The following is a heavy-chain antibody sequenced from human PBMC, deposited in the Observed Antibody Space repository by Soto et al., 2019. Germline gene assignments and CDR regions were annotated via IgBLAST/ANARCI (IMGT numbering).Heavy chain of an antibody. D-gene: IGHD2-2*02. CDR3: ERQGGFCSSTRCYTDYDFGMVV. CDR2: VDPSDSYT. J-gene: IGHJ6*01. V-gene: IGHV5-10-1*01. CDR1: GYSFTSYW. Sequence: PGESLKISCKGSGYSFTSYWISWVRQMPGKGLEWMGRVDPSDSYTNYSPSFQGHVTISAEKSISTAYRQCTSLKASDTDMCFCERQGGFCSSTRCYTDYDFGMVVWGQRLTISVS.